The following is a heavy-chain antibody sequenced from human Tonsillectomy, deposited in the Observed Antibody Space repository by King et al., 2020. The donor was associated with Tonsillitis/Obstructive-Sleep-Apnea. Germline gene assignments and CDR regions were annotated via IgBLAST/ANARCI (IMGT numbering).Heavy chain of an antibody. Sequence: QLVQSGAEVKKLGASVKVSCKASGYTFTSYGISWVRQAPGQGLEWMGWISAYNGNTNYAQKLQGRVTMTTDTSTSTAYMELRSLRSDDTAVYYCAREVDIVVVPAAIEYYYYGMDVWGQGTTVTVSS. CDR2: ISAYNGNT. D-gene: IGHD2-2*01. CDR1: GYTFTSYG. V-gene: IGHV1-18*01. J-gene: IGHJ6*02. CDR3: AREVDIVVVPAAIEYYYYGMDV.